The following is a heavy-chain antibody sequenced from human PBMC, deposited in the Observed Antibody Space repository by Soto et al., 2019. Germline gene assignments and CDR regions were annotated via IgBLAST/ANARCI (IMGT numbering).Heavy chain of an antibody. V-gene: IGHV1-46*01. CDR3: ARDPIPQWLARPWGPDAFVN. CDR1: GYTFTSYY. D-gene: IGHD6-19*01. J-gene: IGHJ3*02. Sequence: SSVKVSCKASGYTFTSYYMHWVRHAPGQGLEWMGIINPSGGSTSYAQKFQGRVTMTRDTSTSTVYMELSSLRSEDTAVYYCARDPIPQWLARPWGPDAFVNSGQGRMVTV. CDR2: INPSGGST.